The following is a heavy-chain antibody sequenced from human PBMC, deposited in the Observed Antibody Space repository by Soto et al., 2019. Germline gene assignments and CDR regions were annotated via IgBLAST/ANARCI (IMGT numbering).Heavy chain of an antibody. J-gene: IGHJ6*02. Sequence: PSETLSLTCAVYGGSFSGYYWSWIRQPPGKGLEWIGEINHSGSTNYNPSLKSRVTISVDTSKNQFSLKLSSVTAADTAVYYCARARGVYDFWSAYYYGMDGWGQGTTVT. V-gene: IGHV4-34*01. CDR1: GGSFSGYY. CDR3: ARARGVYDFWSAYYYGMDG. CDR2: INHSGST. D-gene: IGHD3-3*01.